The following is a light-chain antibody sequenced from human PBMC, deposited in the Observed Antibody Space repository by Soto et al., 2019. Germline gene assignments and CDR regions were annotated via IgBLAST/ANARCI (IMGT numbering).Light chain of an antibody. Sequence: EIVLTQSPATLSLSPGERATLSCRASQSVSSYLAWYQQKPGQAPRLLIYDASNMSSGIPARFSGSGSGTDVFLTTSSLEPADVSVYYCHQHSNWPPITFGQGTRLEIK. J-gene: IGKJ5*01. CDR3: HQHSNWPPIT. CDR1: QSVSSY. CDR2: DAS. V-gene: IGKV3-11*01.